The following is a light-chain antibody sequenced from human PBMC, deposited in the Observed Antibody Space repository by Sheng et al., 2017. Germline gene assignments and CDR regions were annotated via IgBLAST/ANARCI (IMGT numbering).Light chain of an antibody. V-gene: IGLV3-21*02. Sequence: SYVLTQPPSVSLAPGQTARITCGGDDIEDRNVQWYQQRPGQAPVLVVYADADRPSGIPERFSGSHSGSTATLTISGVEAGDEADYYCQVFDGRGGRVVFGGGTKLT. CDR2: ADA. CDR1: DIEDRN. J-gene: IGLJ2*01. CDR3: QVFDGRGGRVV.